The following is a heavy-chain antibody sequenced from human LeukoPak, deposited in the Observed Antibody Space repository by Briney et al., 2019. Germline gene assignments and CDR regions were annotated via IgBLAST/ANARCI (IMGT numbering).Heavy chain of an antibody. V-gene: IGHV4-34*01. Sequence: PSETLSLTCAVYGGSFSGYYWSWIRQPPGKGLEWIGEINHSGSTNYNPSLKSRVTISVDTSKNQFSLKLSSVTAADTAVYYCARSYDSSGYYYGGPGPVDYWGQGTLVTVSS. CDR2: INHSGST. CDR3: ARSYDSSGYYYGGPGPVDY. D-gene: IGHD3-22*01. CDR1: GGSFSGYY. J-gene: IGHJ4*02.